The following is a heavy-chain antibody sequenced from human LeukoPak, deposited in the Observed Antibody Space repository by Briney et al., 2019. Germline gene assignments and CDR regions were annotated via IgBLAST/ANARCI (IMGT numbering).Heavy chain of an antibody. J-gene: IGHJ4*02. D-gene: IGHD3-10*01. CDR1: ELTFSPYA. Sequence: PGGTLRLSCVGSELTFSPYAVSWVSQTRGTGREWVSGISGNGANTDSADSVEGRFTVSRDNSKDTLYLEMTNLRAEDAAVYYCVARNGYHYAFDYWGQGTQVVVSS. CDR3: VARNGYHYAFDY. CDR2: ISGNGANT. V-gene: IGHV3-23*01.